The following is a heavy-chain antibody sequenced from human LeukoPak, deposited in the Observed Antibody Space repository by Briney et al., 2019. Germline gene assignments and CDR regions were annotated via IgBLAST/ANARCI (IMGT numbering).Heavy chain of an antibody. D-gene: IGHD3-10*01. Sequence: SETLSLTCTVSGGSISPLYWGWIRQPPAKGLEFIGYIYDSGAANYNPSLKSRVTLSVDTSKNQFSLKLNSVTAADTAVYYCARGGVTAKYYFDSWGQGTLVTVSS. V-gene: IGHV4-59*11. CDR3: ARGGVTAKYYFDS. J-gene: IGHJ4*02. CDR1: GGSISPLY. CDR2: IYDSGAA.